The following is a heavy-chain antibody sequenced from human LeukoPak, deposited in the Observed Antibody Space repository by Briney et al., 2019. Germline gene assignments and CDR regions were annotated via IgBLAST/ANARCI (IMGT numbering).Heavy chain of an antibody. J-gene: IGHJ4*02. Sequence: PGGSLRLSCAASGFTFSSYWMHWVRQAPGKGLVWVSHISSDVSSTNYADSVKGRFTISRDNAKNTLYLQMNSLRAEDTAVYYCASGRWSDYLDYWGQGTLVTVSS. CDR2: ISSDVSST. CDR3: ASGRWSDYLDY. V-gene: IGHV3-74*01. CDR1: GFTFSSYW. D-gene: IGHD3-3*01.